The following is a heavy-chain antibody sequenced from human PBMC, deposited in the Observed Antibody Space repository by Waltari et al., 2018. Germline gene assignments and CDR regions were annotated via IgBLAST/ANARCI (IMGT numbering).Heavy chain of an antibody. Sequence: QVQLVQSGAEVKKPGSSVKVSCKASGGTFSSYAISWVRQAPGQGLEWMGRIIPILGTANYAQKFQGRVTITADKSTSTAYMELSSLRSEDTAVYYCARINGDDVAAISDYWGQGTLVTVSS. J-gene: IGHJ4*02. CDR3: ARINGDDVAAISDY. D-gene: IGHD2-15*01. CDR2: IIPILGTA. CDR1: GGTFSSYA. V-gene: IGHV1-69*08.